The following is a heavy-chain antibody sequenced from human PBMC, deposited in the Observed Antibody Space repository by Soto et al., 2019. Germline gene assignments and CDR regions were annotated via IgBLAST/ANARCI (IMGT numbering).Heavy chain of an antibody. V-gene: IGHV3-23*01. D-gene: IGHD3-22*01. CDR1: GFIFISYA. CDR3: ARATSYNYDSSGWSFDY. J-gene: IGHJ4*02. Sequence: GGSLRLSCAASGFIFISYAMSWVRQAPWKGLEWVSAISGSGGSTYYADSVKGRFTISRDNSKNTLYLQMNTLRAEDTAVYYCARATSYNYDSSGWSFDYWGQGTLVTVSS. CDR2: ISGSGGST.